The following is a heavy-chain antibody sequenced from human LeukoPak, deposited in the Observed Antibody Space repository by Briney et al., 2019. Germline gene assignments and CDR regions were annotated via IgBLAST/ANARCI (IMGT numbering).Heavy chain of an antibody. CDR3: ARGSWYYAY. CDR1: GGSISSYY. V-gene: IGHV4-34*01. D-gene: IGHD2/OR15-2a*01. CDR2: INHSGST. J-gene: IGHJ4*02. Sequence: SETLSLTCTVSGGSISSYYWSWIRQSPGKGLEWIGEINHSGSTNYNPSLKSRVTISVDTSKNQFSLKLSSVTAADTAVYYCARGSWYYAYWGQGTPVTVSS.